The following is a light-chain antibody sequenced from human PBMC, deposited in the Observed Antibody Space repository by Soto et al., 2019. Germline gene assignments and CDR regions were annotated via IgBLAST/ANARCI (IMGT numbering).Light chain of an antibody. CDR2: VNSDGSH. CDR3: QTWGTGIQV. V-gene: IGLV4-69*01. CDR1: SGHSSYA. J-gene: IGLJ2*01. Sequence: QSVLTQSPSASASLGASVKLTCTLSSGHSSYAIAWHQQQPGKGPRYLMKVNSDGSHNKGDGIPDRFSGSSSGAERSLTISSLQSEDEADCYCQTWGTGIQVFGGGTKLTVL.